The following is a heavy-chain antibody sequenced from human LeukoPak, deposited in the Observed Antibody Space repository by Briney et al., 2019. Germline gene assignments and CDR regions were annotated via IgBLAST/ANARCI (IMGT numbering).Heavy chain of an antibody. J-gene: IGHJ4*02. Sequence: GGSLRLSCAASGFTFSDYYMSWIRQAPGKGLEWVSYIISSGSTIYYAASVKGRFTISRDNAKNSLYLQMNSLRAEDTAVYYCARKSDYDSSGYYPVYYWGQGTLVTVSS. D-gene: IGHD3-22*01. CDR3: ARKSDYDSSGYYPVYY. V-gene: IGHV3-11*01. CDR1: GFTFSDYY. CDR2: IISSGSTI.